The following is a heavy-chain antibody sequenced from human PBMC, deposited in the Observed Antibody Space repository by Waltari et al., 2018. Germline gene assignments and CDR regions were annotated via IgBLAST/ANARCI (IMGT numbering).Heavy chain of an antibody. CDR2: IIPIFGTA. D-gene: IGHD2-8*01. J-gene: IGHJ3*02. CDR1: GGTFSSDP. CDR3: ARDSRRVMAFDI. V-gene: IGHV1-69*01. Sequence: QVQLVQSGAGVKKPGSSVKVSCKAYGGTFSSDPSSWVRQAPGQGLEWMGGIIPIFGTANYAQKFQGRVTITADESTSTAYMELSSLRSEDTAVYYCARDSRRVMAFDIWGQGTMVTVSS.